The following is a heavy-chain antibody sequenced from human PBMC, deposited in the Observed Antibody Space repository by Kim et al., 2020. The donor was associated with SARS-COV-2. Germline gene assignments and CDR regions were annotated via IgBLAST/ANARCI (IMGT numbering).Heavy chain of an antibody. V-gene: IGHV3-43*01. CDR3: AKDSGASSCTAGMDV. D-gene: IGHD6-13*01. Sequence: DAVKGRCTISRDNSKNARYLQMNSLRTEDTALYYCAKDSGASSCTAGMDVWGQGTTVTVSS. J-gene: IGHJ6*02.